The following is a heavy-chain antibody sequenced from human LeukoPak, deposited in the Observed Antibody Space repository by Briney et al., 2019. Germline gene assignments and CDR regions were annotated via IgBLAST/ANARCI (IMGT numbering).Heavy chain of an antibody. CDR2: INPSGGST. J-gene: IGHJ4*02. D-gene: IGHD4-17*01. Sequence: GASVKVSCKASGYTFTGYYIRWVRQAPGQGLEWMGIINPSGGSTTYAQKFQGRVTMTRDTSTSTVYMELSSLRSEDTAVYYCARGYGDYAYWGQGTLVTVSS. CDR3: ARGYGDYAY. CDR1: GYTFTGYY. V-gene: IGHV1-46*01.